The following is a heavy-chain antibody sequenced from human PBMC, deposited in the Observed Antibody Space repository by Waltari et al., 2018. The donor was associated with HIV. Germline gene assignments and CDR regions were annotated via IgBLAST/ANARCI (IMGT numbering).Heavy chain of an antibody. CDR1: GGSISRYY. CDR3: ARLYSPLDHDYGDPYAFDY. D-gene: IGHD4-17*01. Sequence: QVQLQESGPGLVKPSETLSLTCTVSGGSISRYYWSWIRQPPGKGLEWIWYIYYSGSTNNNPSLKSRVTISVDTSKNQFSLKLSSVTAADTAVYYCARLYSPLDHDYGDPYAFDYWGQGTLVTVSS. CDR2: IYYSGST. J-gene: IGHJ4*02. V-gene: IGHV4-59*01.